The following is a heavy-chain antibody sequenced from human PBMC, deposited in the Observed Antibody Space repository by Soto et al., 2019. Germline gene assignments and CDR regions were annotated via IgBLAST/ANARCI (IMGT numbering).Heavy chain of an antibody. Sequence: TSETLSLTCTVSGGSISSGGHSWSWIRQPPGKGLEWIGYIYYSGSTHYNPSLKSRVTISVDRSKNQFSLNMNSVTAADTAVYYCVRDPRTWGQGTLVTVSS. CDR3: VRDPRT. J-gene: IGHJ5*02. CDR2: IYYSGST. V-gene: IGHV4-30-2*01. CDR1: GGSISSGGHS.